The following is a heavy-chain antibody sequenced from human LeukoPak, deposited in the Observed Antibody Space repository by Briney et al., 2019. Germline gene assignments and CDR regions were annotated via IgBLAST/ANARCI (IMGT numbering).Heavy chain of an antibody. Sequence: GGSLRLSCAPSGFTFSSYWMSWVRQAPGKGLEWVDNIKQDGSEKYYVDSVKGRFTISRDNGKNSLYLQMNSLRAEDTAVYYCARKAYGLDVWGKGTTVTVSS. V-gene: IGHV3-7*03. CDR3: ARKAYGLDV. J-gene: IGHJ6*04. CDR1: GFTFSSYW. CDR2: IKQDGSEK.